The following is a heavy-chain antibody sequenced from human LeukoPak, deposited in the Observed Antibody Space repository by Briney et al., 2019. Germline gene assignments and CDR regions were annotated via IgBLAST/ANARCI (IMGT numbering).Heavy chain of an antibody. J-gene: IGHJ6*04. D-gene: IGHD5-12*01. CDR1: EFTFGDYA. Sequence: GGSLRLSCTASEFTFGDYAISWVRQAPGKGLEWLGFIRRKDNDRTTDYAASVKGRFIISRDDSKSVAYLEMNDLKTEDTAVYYCTRDRWGGGYISRGMDVWGKGTTVTISS. V-gene: IGHV3-49*04. CDR2: IRRKDNDRTT. CDR3: TRDRWGGGYISRGMDV.